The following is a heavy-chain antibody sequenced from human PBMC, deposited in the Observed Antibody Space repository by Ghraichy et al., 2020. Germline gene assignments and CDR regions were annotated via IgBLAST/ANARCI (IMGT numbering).Heavy chain of an antibody. CDR1: GFTFSSYG. CDR2: ISYDGSNK. D-gene: IGHD3-10*01. Sequence: LNISCAASGFTFSSYGMHWVRQAPGKGLEWVAVISYDGSNKYYADSVKGRFTISRDNSKNTLYLQMNSLRAEDTAVYYCAKVGHGSGSYYNGVGAFDIWGQGTMVTVSS. J-gene: IGHJ3*02. CDR3: AKVGHGSGSYYNGVGAFDI. V-gene: IGHV3-30*18.